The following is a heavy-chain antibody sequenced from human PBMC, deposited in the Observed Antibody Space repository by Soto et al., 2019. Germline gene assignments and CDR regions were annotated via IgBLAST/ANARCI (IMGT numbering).Heavy chain of an antibody. CDR2: ISSDGGDK. CDR1: VFTFRNYA. D-gene: IGHD6-13*01. Sequence: QVQLVESGGGVVQPGRSLRLSCVASVFTFRNYAMHWVRQAPGKGLEWVTVISSDGGDKYYADYVKGRFTISRDNSKNTLYLQMNGLRPEDTAVYYCAKDHDLGAAEYYFYYWGQGTLVTVSS. V-gene: IGHV3-30-3*01. J-gene: IGHJ4*02. CDR3: AKDHDLGAAEYYFYY.